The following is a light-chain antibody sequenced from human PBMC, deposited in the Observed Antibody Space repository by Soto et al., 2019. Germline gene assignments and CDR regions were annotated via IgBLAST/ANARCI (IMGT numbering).Light chain of an antibody. CDR2: GAS. CDR1: QSVSSN. Sequence: EIVMTQYPATLSVSPGEIDTISCRSSQSVSSNLAWYQQKPGQAPRLLIYGASTRATGIPDRFTGSGSGTDFTLTISRLEPEDFAVYYCQQYGGSPALTFGGGTKVDI. J-gene: IGKJ4*01. CDR3: QQYGGSPALT. V-gene: IGKV3-20*01.